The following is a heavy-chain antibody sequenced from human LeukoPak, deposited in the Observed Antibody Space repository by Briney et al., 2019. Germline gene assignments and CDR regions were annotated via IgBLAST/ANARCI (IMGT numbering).Heavy chain of an antibody. D-gene: IGHD4-4*01. CDR3: ANFPLTYSNADY. CDR2: ISGSGGST. Sequence: PGGSLRLSCAASGFTFTSYAMSWVRQAPGKGLEWVSAISGSGGSTYHADSVKGRFTISRDNSKNTLYLQMNSLRAEDTAVYYCANFPLTYSNADYWGQGTLVTASS. V-gene: IGHV3-23*01. J-gene: IGHJ4*02. CDR1: GFTFTSYA.